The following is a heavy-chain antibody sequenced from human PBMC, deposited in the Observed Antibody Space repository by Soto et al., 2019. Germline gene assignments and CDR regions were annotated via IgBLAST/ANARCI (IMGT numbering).Heavy chain of an antibody. CDR2: IFTNEHI. J-gene: IGHJ4*02. V-gene: IGHV4-4*07. Sequence: PSETLSLTCTVSGGSISPYYWNWIRQPAGKRLEWIGRIFTNEHINYNPSLKSRATLSVDTSKNQFSLKLTSVTAGDTAVYYCARDRLGEDQQPFDYWGQGTLVTVSS. CDR3: ARDRLGEDQQPFDY. CDR1: GGSISPYY. D-gene: IGHD6-13*01.